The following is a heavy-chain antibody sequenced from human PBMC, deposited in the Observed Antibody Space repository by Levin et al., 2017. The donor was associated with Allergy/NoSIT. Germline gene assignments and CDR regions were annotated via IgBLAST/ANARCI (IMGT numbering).Heavy chain of an antibody. D-gene: IGHD4-17*01. CDR1: GYSFTHHA. CDR2: INTYTGNP. CDR3: ARDPEYGDYIGAFDI. Sequence: GASVKVSCKPSGYSFTHHAMNWVRQAPGQGLEWMGYINTYTGNPTYAQGFTGRFVFSLDSSVSTAYLQISRLKAEDTAVYYCARDPEYGDYIGAFDIWGQGTMVTVSS. J-gene: IGHJ3*02. V-gene: IGHV7-4-1*02.